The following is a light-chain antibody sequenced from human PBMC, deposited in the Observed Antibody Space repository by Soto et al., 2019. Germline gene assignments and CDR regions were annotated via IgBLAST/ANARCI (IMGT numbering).Light chain of an antibody. V-gene: IGKV1-16*02. CDR1: QGISNN. J-gene: IGKJ1*01. Sequence: DIQMTQSPSSLSASIGDRVIITCRASQGISNNLAWFQQKPGKAPKSLIYAASNLQSGVPSKFSGSGSGTDFTLTISSLQPEDFATYYCQQYNSYPLTFGRGTKVEIK. CDR3: QQYNSYPLT. CDR2: AAS.